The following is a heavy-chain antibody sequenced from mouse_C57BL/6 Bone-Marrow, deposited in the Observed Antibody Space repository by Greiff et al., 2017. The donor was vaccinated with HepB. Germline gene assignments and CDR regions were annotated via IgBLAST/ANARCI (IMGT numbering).Heavy chain of an antibody. J-gene: IGHJ1*03. CDR3: ARSIDYYGSSYDWYFDV. D-gene: IGHD1-1*01. CDR1: GYSFTGYY. CDR2: INPSTGGT. Sequence: EVQLQQSGPELVKPGASVKISCKASGYSFTGYYMNWVKQSPEKSLEWIGEINPSTGGTTYNQKFKAKATLTVDKSSSTAYMQLKSLTSEDSAVYYCARSIDYYGSSYDWYFDVWGTGTTVTVSS. V-gene: IGHV1-42*01.